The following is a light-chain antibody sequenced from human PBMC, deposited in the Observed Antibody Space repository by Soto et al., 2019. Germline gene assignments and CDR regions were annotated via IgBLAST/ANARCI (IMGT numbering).Light chain of an antibody. CDR2: DND. V-gene: IGLV1-51*01. CDR1: SSNIGHNY. J-gene: IGLJ2*01. CDR3: GTWDSSLSVGL. Sequence: QSVLTQPPSVCAAPGQKVTISCSGSSSNIGHNYVCWYQHLPGTAPKLLIFDNDKRPSGIPDRFSGSKSGTSATLDITGLQAGDEADYYCGTWDSSLSVGLFGGGTKLTVL.